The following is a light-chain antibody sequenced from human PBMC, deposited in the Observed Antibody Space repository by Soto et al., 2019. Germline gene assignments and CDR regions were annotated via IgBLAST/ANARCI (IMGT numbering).Light chain of an antibody. V-gene: IGKV1-9*01. CDR2: AAS. CDR3: QQLNSYPLT. J-gene: IGKJ3*01. Sequence: DIQLTQSPSFLSASVGDRVTITCRASQGISSYLAWYQQKPGKAPKLLIYAASTLQSGVPSRFSGSGSGTEFTLTISSLQPEDFATYYFQQLNSYPLTFGPGTKVDI. CDR1: QGISSY.